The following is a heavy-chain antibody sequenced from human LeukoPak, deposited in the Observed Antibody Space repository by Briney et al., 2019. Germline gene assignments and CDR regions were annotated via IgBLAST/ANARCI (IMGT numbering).Heavy chain of an antibody. J-gene: IGHJ6*03. D-gene: IGHD3-16*01. Sequence: SETLSLTCAVHGGSFSGYYWSWIRQPPGKGLEWIGEINHSGSTNYNPSLKSRVTISVDTSKNQFSLKLSSVTAADTAVYYCASTEWGGYYYYYMDVWGKGTTVTVSS. V-gene: IGHV4-34*01. CDR3: ASTEWGGYYYYYMDV. CDR1: GGSFSGYY. CDR2: INHSGST.